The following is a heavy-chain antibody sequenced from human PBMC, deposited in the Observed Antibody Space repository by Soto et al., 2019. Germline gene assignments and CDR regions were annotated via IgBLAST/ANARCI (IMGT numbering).Heavy chain of an antibody. CDR1: GFIFSSYG. D-gene: IGHD5-12*01. CDR2: IKYDGSNK. Sequence: QVQLLESGGGVVQPGGSLRLSCAPSGFIFSSYGMHWVRQAPGKGLEWVAVIKYDGSNKYYADSVKGRFTISRDNSKNTLYLAMNSLRAEDTAVYYCARVKQGRGGYDSPFDYWGQGTLVTVSS. CDR3: ARVKQGRGGYDSPFDY. J-gene: IGHJ4*02. V-gene: IGHV3-33*01.